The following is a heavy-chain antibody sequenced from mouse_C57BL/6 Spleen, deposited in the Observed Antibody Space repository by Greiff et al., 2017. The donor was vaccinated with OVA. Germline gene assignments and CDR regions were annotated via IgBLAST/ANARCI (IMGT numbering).Heavy chain of an antibody. Sequence: QVQLQQPGAELVRPGSSVKLSCTASGYTFTSYWMAWVKQRPGQGLEWIGNIYPSDSETHYNQKFKDKATLTVDKSSSTAYMQLSSLTSEDSAVYYGGTGPYYFDYWGQGTTLTVAS. D-gene: IGHD4-1*01. CDR1: GYTFTSYW. CDR3: GTGPYYFDY. J-gene: IGHJ2*01. CDR2: IYPSDSET. V-gene: IGHV1-61*01.